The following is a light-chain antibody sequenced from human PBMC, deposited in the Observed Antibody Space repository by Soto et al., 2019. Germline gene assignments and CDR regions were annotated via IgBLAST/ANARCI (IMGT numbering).Light chain of an antibody. J-gene: IGLJ3*02. CDR2: DVS. CDR1: SSDIGSHNF. CDR3: SSYASSTSVV. Sequence: QAVVTQPASVSGSPGQSITISCTGISSDIGSHNFVSWYQQHPGKAPKLIISDVSNRPSGVSNRFSGSKSDNTAFLTLSGLRAEDEADYYCSSYASSTSVVFGGGTKLTVL. V-gene: IGLV2-14*03.